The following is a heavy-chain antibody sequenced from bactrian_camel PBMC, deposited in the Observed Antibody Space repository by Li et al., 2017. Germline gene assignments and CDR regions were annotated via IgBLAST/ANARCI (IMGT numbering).Heavy chain of an antibody. D-gene: IGHD3*01. V-gene: IGHV3-3*01. CDR2: ISRLTGAT. CDR3: AVTPLFVVNKDDYCGGPGRGNEYLY. CDR1: GDTWSIGR. J-gene: IGHJ4*01. Sequence: HVQLVESGGGTVQAGGDLRLSCSASGDTWSIGRMAWFRQVPGKEREGIEGISRLTGATYYRDTVKGRFTISQDNPDYTLTLQMNNLKPEDTARYYCAVTPLFVVNKDDYCGGPGRGNEYLYWGQGTQVTVS.